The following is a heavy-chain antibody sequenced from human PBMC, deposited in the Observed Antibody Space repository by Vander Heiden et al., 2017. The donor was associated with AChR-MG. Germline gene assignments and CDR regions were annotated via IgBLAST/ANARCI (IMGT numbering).Heavy chain of an antibody. D-gene: IGHD6-19*01. J-gene: IGHJ4*02. CDR3: ARLVREADSSGWYGLGYFDY. CDR2: IIPIFGTA. Sequence: QVQLVQSGAEVKKPGSSVKVSCKASGGTFSSYAISWVRQAPGQGLEWMGGIIPIFGTANYAQKFQGRVTITADESTSTAYMELSSLRSEDTAVYYWARLVREADSSGWYGLGYFDYWGQGTLVTVSS. V-gene: IGHV1-69*01. CDR1: GGTFSSYA.